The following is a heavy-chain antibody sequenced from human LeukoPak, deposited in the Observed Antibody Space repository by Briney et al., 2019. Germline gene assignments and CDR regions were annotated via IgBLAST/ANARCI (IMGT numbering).Heavy chain of an antibody. J-gene: IGHJ4*02. CDR1: GGTFTSSA. D-gene: IGHD1-26*01. V-gene: IGHV1-69*06. CDR2: IIPIFGTA. Sequence: GASVKVSCKASGGTFTSSAISSVRQAPGNGLEWMGGIIPIFGTANYAQKFQGRVTITADKSTSTASMELSSLRSEDTAVYYCARGEIITDRGGYFDYWGQGTLVTVAS. CDR3: ARGEIITDRGGYFDY.